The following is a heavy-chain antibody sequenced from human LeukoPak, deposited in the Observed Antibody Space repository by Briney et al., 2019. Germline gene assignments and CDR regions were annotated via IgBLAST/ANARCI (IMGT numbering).Heavy chain of an antibody. CDR2: IYYSGST. V-gene: IGHV4-59*02. D-gene: IGHD3-3*02. J-gene: IGHJ6*03. CDR3: ESTFLRYYFYLDV. Sequence: SEALSLTYTVAGGSASSSYSGSARQPPGKGLEWIGYIYYSGSTNYNPSLKSRVTISVDTSKNQFSLKLSSVTAAHTAVYFCESTFLRYYFYLDVWGKGTTVTVSS. CDR1: GGSASSSY.